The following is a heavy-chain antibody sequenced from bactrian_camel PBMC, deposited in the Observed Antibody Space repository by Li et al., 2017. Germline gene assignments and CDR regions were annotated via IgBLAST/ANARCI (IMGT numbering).Heavy chain of an antibody. J-gene: IGHJ4*01. CDR1: QDIFSRYC. CDR2: ADVDGAK. D-gene: IGHD3*01. V-gene: IGHV3S53*01. CDR3: AAGYCYSGSWPPRDY. Sequence: HVQPVESGGGSVQPGGSLRLSCVGSQDIFSRYCMAWFHQGPGKEREGVAAADVDGAKIYADSVRGRFTISRDSAKNTVFLQMRALKPEDTGIYYCAAGYCYSGSWPPRDYLGQGTQVTVS.